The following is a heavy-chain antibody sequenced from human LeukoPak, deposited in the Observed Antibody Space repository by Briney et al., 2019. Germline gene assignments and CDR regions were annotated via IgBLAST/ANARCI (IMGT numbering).Heavy chain of an antibody. CDR1: GYSISSGYY. Sequence: SETLSLTCAVSGYSISSGYYWGWIRQPPGKGLEWIGSIYHSGSTYYNPSLKSRVTISVDTSKNQFSLKLSSVTAADTAMYYCARLSCSSTSCYFDYWGQGTLVTVSS. CDR3: ARLSCSSTSCYFDY. V-gene: IGHV4-38-2*01. CDR2: IYHSGST. J-gene: IGHJ4*02. D-gene: IGHD2-2*01.